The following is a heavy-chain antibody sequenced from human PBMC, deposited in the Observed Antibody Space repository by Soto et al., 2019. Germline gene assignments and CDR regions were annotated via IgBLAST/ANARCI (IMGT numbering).Heavy chain of an antibody. J-gene: IGHJ6*02. V-gene: IGHV3-74*01. CDR1: GFTFSSDW. CDR2: IDSDGSRT. CDR3: ARDPYCISTSCYVRYYYYGIDV. D-gene: IGHD2-2*01. Sequence: GVSLRLSFAAPGFTFSSDWMHWVRQAPGKGLVWVSRIDSDGSRTSYADSVKGRFTISRDNAKNTLYLQMNSLRAEDTAVYYCARDPYCISTSCYVRYYYYGIDVWGQGTTVTVSS.